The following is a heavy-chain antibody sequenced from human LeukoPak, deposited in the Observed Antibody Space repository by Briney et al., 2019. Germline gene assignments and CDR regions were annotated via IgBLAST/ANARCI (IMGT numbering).Heavy chain of an antibody. CDR2: IYPGDSDT. D-gene: IGHD6-19*01. CDR1: GYSFTSYW. Sequence: GESLKISCKGSGYSFTSYWIGWVGQMPGKGLEWMGIIYPGDSDTRYSPSFQGQVTISADKSITTAYLQWSSLKASDTAMYYCARRVAVAGQEDYFDYWGQGTLVTVSS. CDR3: ARRVAVAGQEDYFDY. J-gene: IGHJ4*02. V-gene: IGHV5-51*01.